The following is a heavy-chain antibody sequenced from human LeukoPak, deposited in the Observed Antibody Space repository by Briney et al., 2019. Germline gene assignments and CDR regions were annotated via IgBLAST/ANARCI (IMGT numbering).Heavy chain of an antibody. CDR3: ARMDSGGYGYFDY. V-gene: IGHV4-59*01. CDR1: GGSISGYY. D-gene: IGHD3-22*01. Sequence: PSETLSLTCTVSGGSISGYYCNWFRQPPGKGLEWLGYIYYNGNTNFNPSLKSRVTISIDTSKNQFSLQLKSVTAADTAVYYCARMDSGGYGYFDYWGQGTLVTVSS. J-gene: IGHJ4*02. CDR2: IYYNGNT.